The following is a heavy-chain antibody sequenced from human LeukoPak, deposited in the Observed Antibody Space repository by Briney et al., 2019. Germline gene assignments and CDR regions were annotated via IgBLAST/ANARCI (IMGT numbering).Heavy chain of an antibody. CDR1: GYTFTGYY. Sequence: ASVKVSCKASGYTFTGYYMHWGRQAPGQGLEWRGRINPNSGGTNYAQKFQGRVTMTRDTAISTAYMGLSRLRSDDTAVYYCARRKEMANPSGSYFDYWGQGTLVTVSS. J-gene: IGHJ4*02. CDR2: INPNSGGT. V-gene: IGHV1-2*06. CDR3: ARRKEMANPSGSYFDY. D-gene: IGHD5-24*01.